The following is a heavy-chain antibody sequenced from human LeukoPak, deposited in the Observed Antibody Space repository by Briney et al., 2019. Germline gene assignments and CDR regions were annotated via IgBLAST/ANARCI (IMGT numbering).Heavy chain of an antibody. CDR1: GFTFSSYW. J-gene: IGHJ4*02. CDR2: INSDGSST. D-gene: IGHD3-3*01. Sequence: GGSLRLSCAASGFTFSSYWMHWVRQAPGKGLVWLSRINSDGSSTSYADSVKGRFTISRDNAKNTLYLQMNSLRAEDTAVYYCANSDHDFWSGYSGDYWGQGTLVTVSS. V-gene: IGHV3-74*01. CDR3: ANSDHDFWSGYSGDY.